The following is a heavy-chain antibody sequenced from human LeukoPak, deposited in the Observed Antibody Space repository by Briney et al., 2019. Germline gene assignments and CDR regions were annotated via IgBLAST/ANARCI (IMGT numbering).Heavy chain of an antibody. D-gene: IGHD3-3*01. CDR2: IRYDGSKK. CDR1: GFTFSSYA. CDR3: AKGSKEVLFTRDHYMDV. V-gene: IGHV3-30*02. J-gene: IGHJ6*03. Sequence: GGSLRLSCAASGFTFSSYAMHWVRQAPGKGLEWVTFIRYDGSKKYYADSVKGRSTISRDNSKNTLYLQMNSLRAEDTAVYYCAKGSKEVLFTRDHYMDVWGKGTTVTISS.